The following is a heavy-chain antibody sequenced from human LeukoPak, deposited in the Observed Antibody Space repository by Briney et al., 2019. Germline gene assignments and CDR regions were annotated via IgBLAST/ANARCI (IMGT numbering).Heavy chain of an antibody. CDR1: GFTFSSYA. V-gene: IGHV3-23*01. J-gene: IGHJ4*02. Sequence: SGGSLRLSCAASGFTFSSYAMSWVRQAPGKGLEWVSAISGSGGSTYYADSVKGRFTISRDNSKNTLYLQMNSLRAEDTAVYYCAKDTLDQYSSGLWGQGTLVTVSS. CDR2: ISGSGGST. D-gene: IGHD6-19*01. CDR3: AKDTLDQYSSGL.